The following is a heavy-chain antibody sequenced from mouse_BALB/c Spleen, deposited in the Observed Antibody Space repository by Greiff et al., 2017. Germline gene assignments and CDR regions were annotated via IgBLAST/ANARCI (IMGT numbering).Heavy chain of an antibody. CDR3: ARDPIYPFDY. J-gene: IGHJ2*01. Sequence: EVMLVESGGGLVKPGGSLKLSCAASGFTFSSYAMSWVRQTPEKRLEWVASISSGGSTYYPDSVKGRFTISRDNARNILYLQMSSLRSEDTAMYYCARDPIYPFDYWGQGTTLTVSS. V-gene: IGHV5-6-5*01. D-gene: IGHD2-1*01. CDR2: ISSGGST. CDR1: GFTFSSYA.